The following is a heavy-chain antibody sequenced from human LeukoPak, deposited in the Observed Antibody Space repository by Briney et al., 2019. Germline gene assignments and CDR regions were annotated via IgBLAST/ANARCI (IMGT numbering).Heavy chain of an antibody. V-gene: IGHV4-34*01. Sequence: SETLSLTCAVYGGSFSGYYWSWIRQPPGKGLEWIGEINHSGSTNYNPSLKSRVTISVDTSKNQFSLKLSSVTAADTAVYYCARDVFGYMDVWGEGTTVTVSS. J-gene: IGHJ6*03. CDR2: INHSGST. D-gene: IGHD3-3*01. CDR3: ARDVFGYMDV. CDR1: GGSFSGYY.